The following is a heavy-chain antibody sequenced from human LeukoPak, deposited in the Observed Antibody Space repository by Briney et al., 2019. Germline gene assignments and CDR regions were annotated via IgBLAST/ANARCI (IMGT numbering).Heavy chain of an antibody. CDR1: GGSISSSSYY. V-gene: IGHV4-39*01. CDR3: ARPPTTESYDAFDI. D-gene: IGHD4-17*01. CDR2: IYYSGST. Sequence: PSETLSLTCTVSGGSISSSSYYWGWIRQPPGKGLEWIGSIYYSGSTYYNPSLKSRVTISVDTSKNQFSLKLSSVTAADTAVYYCARPPTTESYDAFDIWGQGTMVTVSS. J-gene: IGHJ3*02.